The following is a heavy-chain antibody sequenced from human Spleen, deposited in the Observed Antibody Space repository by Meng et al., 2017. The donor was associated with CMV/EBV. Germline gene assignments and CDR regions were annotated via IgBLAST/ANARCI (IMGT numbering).Heavy chain of an antibody. D-gene: IGHD6-19*01. CDR3: ASPPSSGRDY. Sequence: GGSLRLSCAASGFKFSDCGMKWVRQAPGKGLERVAVISHDGRNKYDADSLKGRFTISRDNSKNTLYLEMNSLRADYTAIYYCASPPSSGRDYWGQGTLVTVSS. CDR1: GFKFSDCG. V-gene: IGHV3-30*03. J-gene: IGHJ4*02. CDR2: ISHDGRNK.